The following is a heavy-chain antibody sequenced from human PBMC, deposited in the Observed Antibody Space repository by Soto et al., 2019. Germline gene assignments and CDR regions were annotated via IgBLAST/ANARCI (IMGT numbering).Heavy chain of an antibody. Sequence: LRLSCAASGFTFSTYALSWVRQAPGKGLEWVSAISANGQGIYYADSVRGRFTISRDDSKNTIFLHMDSLRAEDTAVYYCAKDRNYPRDQFHYWGQGTLVTVSS. CDR3: AKDRNYPRDQFHY. V-gene: IGHV3-23*01. CDR1: GFTFSTYA. D-gene: IGHD1-7*01. CDR2: ISANGQGI. J-gene: IGHJ4*02.